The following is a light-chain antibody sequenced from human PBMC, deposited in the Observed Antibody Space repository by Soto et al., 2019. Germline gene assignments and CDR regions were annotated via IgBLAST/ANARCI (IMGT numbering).Light chain of an antibody. CDR2: SAS. V-gene: IGKV1-39*01. CDR1: QSMGTY. Sequence: DAQMTQSPSSLAASFGDRVSITCRASQSMGTYLDWYQHKPGIAPKLLIYSASSLQSGVPYRFSGSGSGTNFTLTISSLQPEEFATYYCQESHSTFGQGTKLEIK. CDR3: QESHST. J-gene: IGKJ2*01.